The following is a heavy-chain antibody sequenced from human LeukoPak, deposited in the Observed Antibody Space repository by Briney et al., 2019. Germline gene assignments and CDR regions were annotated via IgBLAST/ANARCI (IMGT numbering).Heavy chain of an antibody. CDR2: ISAYNGNT. Sequence: ASVKVSCKASGYTFTSYGISWVRQAPGQGLEWMGWISAYNGNTNYAQKLQGRVTMTTDTSTSTAYMELRGLRSDDTAVYYCARDVGVGVVVAADDYYGMDVWGQGTTVTVSS. V-gene: IGHV1-18*01. CDR3: ARDVGVGVVVAADDYYGMDV. CDR1: GYTFTSYG. J-gene: IGHJ6*02. D-gene: IGHD2-15*01.